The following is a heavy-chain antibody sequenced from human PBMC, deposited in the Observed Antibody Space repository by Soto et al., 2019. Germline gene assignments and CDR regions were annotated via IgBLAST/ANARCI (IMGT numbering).Heavy chain of an antibody. CDR2: IYPGDSDT. CDR3: ARHYDGSGYSLDAFDS. CDR1: GYSFTSYW. J-gene: IGHJ3*02. Sequence: GESLKISCKGSGYSFTSYWIGWVRQMPGKGLEWMGIIYPGDSDTRYSPSFQGQVTISADKSISTAYLQWSSLKASDTAMYYCARHYDGSGYSLDAFDSWGRGTRVTVSS. D-gene: IGHD3-22*01. V-gene: IGHV5-51*01.